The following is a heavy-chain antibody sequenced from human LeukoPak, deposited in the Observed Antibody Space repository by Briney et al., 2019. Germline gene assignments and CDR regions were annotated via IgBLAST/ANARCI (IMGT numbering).Heavy chain of an antibody. J-gene: IGHJ5*02. CDR2: INPNSGGT. CDR3: ARSPPYSSGADGWFDP. D-gene: IGHD6-19*01. V-gene: IGHV1-2*02. CDR1: GYTFTGYY. Sequence: SVKVSCKASGYTFTGYYMHWVRQAPGQGLEWMGWINPNSGGTNYAQKFQGRVTMTRDTSISTAYMELSRLRSDDTAVYYCARSPPYSSGADGWFDPWGQGTLVTVSS.